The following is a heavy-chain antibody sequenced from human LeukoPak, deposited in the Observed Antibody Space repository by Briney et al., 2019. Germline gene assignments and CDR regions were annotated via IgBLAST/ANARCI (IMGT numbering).Heavy chain of an antibody. D-gene: IGHD3-9*01. CDR3: ATAYYDILTGYYDNDY. Sequence: PSETLSLTCAVYGGSFSGYYWSWIRQPPGKGLEWIGEINHSGSTNYNPSLKSRVTISVDTSKNQFSLKLSSLTAADTAVYYCATAYYDILTGYYDNDYWGQGTLVTVSS. CDR1: GGSFSGYY. CDR2: INHSGST. V-gene: IGHV4-34*01. J-gene: IGHJ4*02.